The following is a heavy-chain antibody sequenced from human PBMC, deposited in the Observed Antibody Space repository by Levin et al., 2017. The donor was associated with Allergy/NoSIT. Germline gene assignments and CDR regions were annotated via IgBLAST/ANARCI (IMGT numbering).Heavy chain of an antibody. CDR2: ISGSGEST. CDR1: GLTFSRYA. CDR3: AKDSLHEEVSANFWYFDL. V-gene: IGHV3-23*01. Sequence: RAGGSLRLSCAASGLTFSRYAVNWVRRAPGKGLEWVSVISGSGESTYYADSVKGRFTISRDNSKNTVFLQMNRLRVEDTAIYYCAKDSLHEEVSANFWYFDLWGRGTQVTVSS. D-gene: IGHD2-15*01. J-gene: IGHJ2*01.